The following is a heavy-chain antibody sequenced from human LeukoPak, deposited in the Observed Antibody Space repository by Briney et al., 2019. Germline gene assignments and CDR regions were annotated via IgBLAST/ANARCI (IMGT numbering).Heavy chain of an antibody. D-gene: IGHD3-3*01. CDR3: ARLMGRYYDFWSGYYGLNYYYYYMDV. CDR1: GFTFDDYG. CDR2: INWNGGST. Sequence: GGSLRLSCAASGFTFDDYGMSWVRQAPGKGLEWVSGINWNGGSTGYADSAKGRFTISRDNAKNSLYLQMNSLRAEDTALYYCARLMGRYYDFWSGYYGLNYYYYYMDVWGKGTTVTVSS. V-gene: IGHV3-20*04. J-gene: IGHJ6*03.